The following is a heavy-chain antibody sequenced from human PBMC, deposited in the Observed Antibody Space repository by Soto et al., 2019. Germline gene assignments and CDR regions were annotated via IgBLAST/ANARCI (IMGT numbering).Heavy chain of an antibody. D-gene: IGHD2-2*01. CDR1: GFTFSSYS. CDR2: ISSSSSYI. Sequence: EVQLVESGGGLVKPGGSLRLSCAASGFTFSSYSMNWVRQAPGKGLEWVSSISSSSSYIYYADSMKGRFTISRDNAKNSLYRQMNSLRAEDTAVYYCASVVVVPAAGSDYWGQGTLVTVSS. CDR3: ASVVVVPAAGSDY. J-gene: IGHJ4*02. V-gene: IGHV3-21*01.